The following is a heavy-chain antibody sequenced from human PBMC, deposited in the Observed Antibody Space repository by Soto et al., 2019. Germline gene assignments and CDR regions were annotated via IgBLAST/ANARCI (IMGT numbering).Heavy chain of an antibody. CDR2: INPATGAA. D-gene: IGHD3-3*01. V-gene: IGHV1-2*02. CDR1: GYPVTAYY. Sequence: QLHLVQSGAVVKKPGASVTVSCSASGYPVTAYYMHWVRQAPGRGLEWMGGINPATGAAKYTQTFPGRVNMTRDTSTSTVFMELSGLTSGDTAVFYCARGGGVGVAGSAAFDMWGQGTLVTVSS. J-gene: IGHJ3*02. CDR3: ARGGGVGVAGSAAFDM.